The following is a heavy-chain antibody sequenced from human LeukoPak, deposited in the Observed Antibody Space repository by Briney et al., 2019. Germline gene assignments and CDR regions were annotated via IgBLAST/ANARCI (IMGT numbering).Heavy chain of an antibody. V-gene: IGHV4-39*01. D-gene: IGHD3-3*01. CDR3: ARHVAPYYDFWSGYERENAFDI. CDR1: GGSIRSSYYY. CDR2: IYDSGST. Sequence: SETLSLTCTVSGGSIRSSYYYWGWIRQPPGKGLEWIGSIYDSGSTYYNPSLKSRVTISVDTSKNQFSLKLSSVTAADTAVYYCARHVAPYYDFWSGYERENAFDIWGQGTMVTVSS. J-gene: IGHJ3*02.